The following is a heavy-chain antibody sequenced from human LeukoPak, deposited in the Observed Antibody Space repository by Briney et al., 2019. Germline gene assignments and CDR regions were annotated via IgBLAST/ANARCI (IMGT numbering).Heavy chain of an antibody. CDR1: GGSFSGYY. D-gene: IGHD1-26*01. CDR2: INHSGST. Sequence: PSETLSLTCAVYGGSFSGYYWSWIRQPPGKGLEWIGEINHSGSTNYNPSLKSRVTISVDTSKNQFSLKLSSVTAADTAVYYCASSWSSALDYWGQGTLVTVSS. CDR3: ASSWSSALDY. J-gene: IGHJ4*02. V-gene: IGHV4-34*01.